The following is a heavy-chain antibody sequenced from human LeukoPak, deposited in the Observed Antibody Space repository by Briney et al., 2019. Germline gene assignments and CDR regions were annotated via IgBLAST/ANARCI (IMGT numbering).Heavy chain of an antibody. V-gene: IGHV4-39*01. J-gene: IGHJ4*02. CDR3: ARHRGYSRYSSSWYQAFDY. CDR1: GGSLSSSSYY. CDR2: IFYSGST. Sequence: PSETLSLTCTVSGGSLSSSSYYWGWIRQPPGKGLEWIGTIFYSGSTYYNPSLKSRVTISVDTSKNQFSMKLSSVTAADTAVYYCARHRGYSRYSSSWYQAFDYWGQGTLVTVSS. D-gene: IGHD6-13*01.